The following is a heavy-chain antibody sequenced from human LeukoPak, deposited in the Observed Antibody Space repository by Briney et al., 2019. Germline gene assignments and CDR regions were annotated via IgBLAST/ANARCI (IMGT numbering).Heavy chain of an antibody. CDR2: FNPCGGSA. J-gene: IGHJ4*02. D-gene: IGHD3-22*01. V-gene: IGHV1-46*01. CDR3: ARGDFDSSLALNY. Sequence: ASVKPSCKASGYPFTSYFMHWVRQAPGHGLGWMGIFNPCGGSASHAKKLQCRVTMTRDMSTSTVYMELSSLRAEDTAVCYCARGDFDSSLALNYWGQGTLVTVSS. CDR1: GYPFTSYF.